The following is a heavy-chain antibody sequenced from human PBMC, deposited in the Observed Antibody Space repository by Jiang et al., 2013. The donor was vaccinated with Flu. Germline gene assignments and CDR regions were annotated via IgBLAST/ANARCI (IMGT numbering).Heavy chain of an antibody. J-gene: IGHJ4*02. CDR2: VIPIFGKT. D-gene: IGHD5-18*01. CDR3: ARGVGGYSHGYVLY. V-gene: IGHV1-69*06. CDR1: GDTLTNYG. Sequence: KYSCKASGDTLTNYGISWVRQAPGQGLEWVGGVIPIFGKTDYAQKLQGRVTITADRSTDTAYMELSSLRSQDTAVYYCARGVGGYSHGYVLYWGQGTPGHRLL.